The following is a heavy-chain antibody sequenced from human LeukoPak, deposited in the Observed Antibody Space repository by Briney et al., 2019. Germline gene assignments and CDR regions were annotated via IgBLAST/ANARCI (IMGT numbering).Heavy chain of an antibody. J-gene: IGHJ4*02. Sequence: ETLSLTCTVSGGSISSSSYYWGWIRQPPGKGLEWVSAISGSGGSTYYADSVKGRFTISRDNSKNTLYLQMNSLRAEDTAVYYCAKDQRSPGLLWFWGQGTLVTVSS. D-gene: IGHD3-10*01. CDR3: AKDQRSPGLLWF. CDR1: GGSISSSSYY. V-gene: IGHV3-23*01. CDR2: ISGSGGST.